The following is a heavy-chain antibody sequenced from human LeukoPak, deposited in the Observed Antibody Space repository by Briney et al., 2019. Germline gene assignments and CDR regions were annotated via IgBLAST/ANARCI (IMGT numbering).Heavy chain of an antibody. CDR1: GFTFSDHY. D-gene: IGHD2-15*01. CDR3: ARVKVGGYYYMDV. V-gene: IGHV3-72*01. Sequence: PGGSLRLSCAASGFTFSDHYMDWVRQAPGKGLEWVGRTRNKANSYTTEYAESVKGRITISRDDSKKSVYVQMNSLKTEDTAVYYCARVKVGGYYYMDVWGKGTTVTVSS. J-gene: IGHJ6*03. CDR2: TRNKANSYTT.